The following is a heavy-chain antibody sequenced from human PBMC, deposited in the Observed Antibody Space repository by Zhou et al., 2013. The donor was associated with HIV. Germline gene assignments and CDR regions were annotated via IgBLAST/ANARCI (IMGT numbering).Heavy chain of an antibody. CDR2: ISAYNGNT. Sequence: LEWMGWISAYNGNTNYAQKLQGRVTMTTDTSTSTAYMELRSLRSDDTAVYYCALGGTGGVCRYWGQGTLVTVSS. D-gene: IGHD2-8*02. V-gene: IGHV1-18*01. CDR3: ALGGTGGVCRY. J-gene: IGHJ4*02.